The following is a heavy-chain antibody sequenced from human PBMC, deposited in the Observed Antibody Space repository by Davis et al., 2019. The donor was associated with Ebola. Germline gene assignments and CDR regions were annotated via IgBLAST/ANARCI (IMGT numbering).Heavy chain of an antibody. CDR3: AAIRGFSYSYLDY. CDR2: FDPEDDET. D-gene: IGHD5-18*01. J-gene: IGHJ4*02. V-gene: IGHV1-24*01. CDR1: GYTLTELS. Sequence: ASVKASCKVSGYTLTELSIHWVRQAPGKGLEWMGGFDPEDDETVYAQKFQGRVTMTEDTSTDTAYMELSSLRSEDTAVYYCAAIRGFSYSYLDYWGQGTLVTVSS.